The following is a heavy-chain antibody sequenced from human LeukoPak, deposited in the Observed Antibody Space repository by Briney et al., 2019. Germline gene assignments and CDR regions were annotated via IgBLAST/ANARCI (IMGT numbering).Heavy chain of an antibody. CDR3: ARYSNAYAGARWFDQ. CDR2: IYYSGST. D-gene: IGHD2-21*01. V-gene: IGHV4-59*13. CDR1: GGSINSYY. Sequence: SETLSLTCTVSGGSINSYYWSWIRQPPGKELEWIGYIYYSGSTNYNPSLKSRVTISVDTSKNQFSLILNSVTAADTAVYYCARYSNAYAGARWFDQWGQGTLVTVSS. J-gene: IGHJ5*02.